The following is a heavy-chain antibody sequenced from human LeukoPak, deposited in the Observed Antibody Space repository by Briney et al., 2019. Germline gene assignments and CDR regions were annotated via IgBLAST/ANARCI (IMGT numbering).Heavy chain of an antibody. CDR2: ISSGGSTI. CDR3: ARTGSRAFDI. D-gene: IGHD2-15*01. V-gene: IGHV3-11*01. CDR1: GFTFSDYH. J-gene: IGHJ3*02. Sequence: GGSPRLSCAASGFTFSDYHMSWIRQAPGKGLEWVSYISSGGSTIYYADSVKGRFTISRDNAKNSLYLQMNSLRAEDTAVYYCARTGSRAFDIWGQGTMVTVSS.